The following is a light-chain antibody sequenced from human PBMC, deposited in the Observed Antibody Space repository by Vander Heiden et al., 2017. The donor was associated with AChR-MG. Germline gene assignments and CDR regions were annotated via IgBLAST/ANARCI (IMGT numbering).Light chain of an antibody. J-gene: IGKJ2*01. V-gene: IGKV1-9*01. Sequence: DIQLTHSPSFLSASVGDRVTITCRASQGISSYLAWYQQKPGEAPKLLIYAASTLQSGVLSRFSGSGSGTELTITISSLQPEDFATYYCQQLNSYQFATFGQGTKLEIK. CDR1: QGISSY. CDR3: QQLNSYQFAT. CDR2: AAS.